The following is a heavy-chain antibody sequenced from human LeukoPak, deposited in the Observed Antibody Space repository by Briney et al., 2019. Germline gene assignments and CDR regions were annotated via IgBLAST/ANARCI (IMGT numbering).Heavy chain of an antibody. CDR1: GFTFSSYW. CDR2: INSDGSST. V-gene: IGHV3-74*01. Sequence: GGSLRLSCAASGFTFSSYWMHWVRQAPGKGLVWVSRINSDGSSTSYADSVKGRFTTSRDNAKNTLYLQMNSLRAEDTAVYYCARDGYSYGFHYYYGMDVWGQGTTVTVSS. CDR3: ARDGYSYGFHYYYGMDV. D-gene: IGHD5-18*01. J-gene: IGHJ6*02.